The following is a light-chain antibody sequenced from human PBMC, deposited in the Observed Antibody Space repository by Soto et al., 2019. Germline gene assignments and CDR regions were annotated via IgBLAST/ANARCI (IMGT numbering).Light chain of an antibody. J-gene: IGKJ3*01. Sequence: DIHMTQSPSTLSASVGDRVTITCRASQSISSSLAWYQQKPGQAPKLLIYDASSLESGVSSRFRGSGSGTDFTPTISSLQPDDFASCDCQHYLSQPISFGPGTKVAIK. CDR3: QHYLSQPIS. CDR2: DAS. V-gene: IGKV1-5*01. CDR1: QSISSS.